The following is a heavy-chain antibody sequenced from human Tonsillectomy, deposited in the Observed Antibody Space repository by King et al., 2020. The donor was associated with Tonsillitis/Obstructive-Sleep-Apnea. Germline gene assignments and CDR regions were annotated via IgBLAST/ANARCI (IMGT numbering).Heavy chain of an antibody. CDR3: ARQVAGTYYYYSNGLDV. Sequence: QLVQSGAEVKKPGESLRISCKGSGYSFTSYWITWVRQMPGKGLEWMGRIDPSDSYSDYSPSFQGHVTISADKSISTPYLQWGSLKASDTAMYYCARQVAGTYYYYSNGLDVWAQGTPVIVSS. CDR1: GYSFTSYW. CDR2: IDPSDSYS. J-gene: IGHJ6*02. V-gene: IGHV5-10-1*03. D-gene: IGHD6-19*01.